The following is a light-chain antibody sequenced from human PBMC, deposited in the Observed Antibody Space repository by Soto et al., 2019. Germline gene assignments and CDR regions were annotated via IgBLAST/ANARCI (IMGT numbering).Light chain of an antibody. J-gene: IGKJ1*01. V-gene: IGKV1-5*03. CDR3: QQYNSYSPT. CDR1: QIISVC. Sequence: IQVTSSASTLSASVGYRVTITCRASQIISVCLAWYQQKAGKAPNLLIYKASTLESGVPSRFSGSGSETEFTLTISGLQPGDSATYYCQQYNSYSPTFGQGTKVDIK. CDR2: KAS.